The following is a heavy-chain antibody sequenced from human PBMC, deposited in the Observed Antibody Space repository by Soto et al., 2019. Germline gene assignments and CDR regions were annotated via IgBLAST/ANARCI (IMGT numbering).Heavy chain of an antibody. J-gene: IGHJ6*02. CDR1: GSPVSTYD. CDR2: MNPNSGDT. V-gene: IGHV1-8*01. D-gene: IGHD3-10*01. CDR3: ARVNSYGSGIYEPFFYYYGLDV. Sequence: ASVKVSCKASGSPVSTYDINWVRQAPGQGLEWMGWMNPNSGDTGYAQKFLGRVTMTRDSSIRTVYMELSSLSSEDTAVYSCARVNSYGSGIYEPFFYYYGLDVCGQGTTVTDSS.